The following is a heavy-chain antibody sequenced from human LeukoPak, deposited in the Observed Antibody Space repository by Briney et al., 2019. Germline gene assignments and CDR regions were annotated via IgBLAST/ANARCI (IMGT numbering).Heavy chain of an antibody. Sequence: GGSLRHSCAASGFSFINKAMHWVRQAPGKGLEWVSATSGSGGNSYYLDSVQVRFTISRDNSKNTLYLQMNSLTVDDTAVYFCAKGTTKYPIIGNICHMYVWGQGNAVTLSS. J-gene: IGHJ6*01. D-gene: IGHD1/OR15-1a*01. CDR3: AKGTTKYPIIGNICHMYV. CDR2: TSGSGGNS. CDR1: GFSFINKA. V-gene: IGHV3-23*01.